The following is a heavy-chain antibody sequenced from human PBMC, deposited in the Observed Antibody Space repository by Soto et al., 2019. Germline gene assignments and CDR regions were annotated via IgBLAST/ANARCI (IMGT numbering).Heavy chain of an antibody. CDR2: ISSSSSTI. V-gene: IGHV3-48*01. D-gene: IGHD5-18*01. CDR1: GFTFSSYS. CDR3: ARDSGYSYGPLDY. Sequence: EVQLVESGGGLVQPGGSLRLSCAASGFTFSSYSMNWVRQAPGKGLEGVSYISSSSSTIYYADSVKGRFTISRDNAKNSLYLQMNSLRAEDTAVYYCARDSGYSYGPLDYWGQGTLVTVSS. J-gene: IGHJ4*02.